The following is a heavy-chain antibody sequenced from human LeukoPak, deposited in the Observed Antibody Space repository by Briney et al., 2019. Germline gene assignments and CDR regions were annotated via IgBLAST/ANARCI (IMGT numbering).Heavy chain of an antibody. CDR1: GFTFSSFD. V-gene: IGHV3-13*01. CDR3: ARGPPRGKYYYMDV. D-gene: IGHD1-1*01. CDR2: IGTASDT. Sequence: GGSLRLSCAASGFTFSSFDMHWVRQPTGQGLEWVSTIGTASDTYYPGSVEGRFTLSRDNAKNSLYLQMNSLTAGDTAVYYCARGPPRGKYYYMDVWGKGTTVTASS. J-gene: IGHJ6*03.